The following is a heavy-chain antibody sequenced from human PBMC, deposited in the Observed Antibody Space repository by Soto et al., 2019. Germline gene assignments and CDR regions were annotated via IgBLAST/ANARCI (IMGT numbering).Heavy chain of an antibody. CDR3: AKQGEGYCSSTSCYVGFYNWFDP. D-gene: IGHD2-2*01. V-gene: IGHV3-23*01. CDR2: ISGSGGST. CDR1: GFTFSSYA. Sequence: GGSLRLSCAASGFTFSSYAMSWVRQAPGKGLEWVSAISGSGGSTYYADSVKGRFTISRDNSKNTLYLQMNSLRAEDTAVYYCAKQGEGYCSSTSCYVGFYNWFDPWGQGTLGTVSS. J-gene: IGHJ5*02.